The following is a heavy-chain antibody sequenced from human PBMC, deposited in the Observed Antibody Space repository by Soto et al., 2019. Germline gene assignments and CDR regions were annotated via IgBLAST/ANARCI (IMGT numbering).Heavy chain of an antibody. D-gene: IGHD6-13*01. V-gene: IGHV1-69*01. Sequence: QVQLVQSGAEVKKPGSSVKVSCKASGGTFSSYAISWVRQAPGQGLEWMGGIIPIFGTANYAQKFQGRVTITAYESTSTAYMELSSLRSEDTAVYYCARGKYSSSWYEGGWFDPWGQGTVVTVSS. J-gene: IGHJ5*02. CDR2: IIPIFGTA. CDR3: ARGKYSSSWYEGGWFDP. CDR1: GGTFSSYA.